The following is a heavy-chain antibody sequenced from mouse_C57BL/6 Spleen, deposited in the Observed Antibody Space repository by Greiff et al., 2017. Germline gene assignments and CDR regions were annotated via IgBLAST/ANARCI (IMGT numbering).Heavy chain of an antibody. V-gene: IGHV1-53*01. D-gene: IGHD2-2*01. J-gene: IGHJ3*01. CDR3: ARGGMDGNDGFAY. CDR1: GYNFNSYW. Sequence: QVQLQQPGTELVQPGASVKLSCKASGYNFNSYWMHWVKQRPGQGLEWIGNINPSNGGTNYNEKFKSKATLTVDKSSSTAYMQLSSLTSEDSAVYYCARGGMDGNDGFAYWGPGTLVTVSA. CDR2: INPSNGGT.